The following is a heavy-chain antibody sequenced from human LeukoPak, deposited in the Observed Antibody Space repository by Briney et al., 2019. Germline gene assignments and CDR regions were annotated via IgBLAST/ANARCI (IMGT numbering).Heavy chain of an antibody. D-gene: IGHD2-2*02. CDR3: ARGDRVRYCSSTSCYRTYNWFDP. CDR2: INHSGST. CDR1: GGSFGGYY. Sequence: PSETLSLTCAVYGGSFGGYYWSWIRQPPGKGLEWIGEINHSGSTNYNPSLKSRVTISVDTSKNQFSLKLSSVTAADTAVYYCARGDRVRYCSSTSCYRTYNWFDPWGQGTLVTVSS. V-gene: IGHV4-34*01. J-gene: IGHJ5*02.